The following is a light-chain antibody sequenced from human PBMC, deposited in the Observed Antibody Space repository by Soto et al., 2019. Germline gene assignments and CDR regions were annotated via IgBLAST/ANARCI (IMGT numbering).Light chain of an antibody. Sequence: QSALTQPASVSGSPGQSITISCTGTSSDVGGYNYVSWYQQHPGKAPKFIIYEVTNRPSGISYRFSGSKSGNTASLTISGLQAEDEADYYCSSHTSSNTRVFGTGTKLTVL. V-gene: IGLV2-14*01. J-gene: IGLJ1*01. CDR3: SSHTSSNTRV. CDR1: SSDVGGYNY. CDR2: EVT.